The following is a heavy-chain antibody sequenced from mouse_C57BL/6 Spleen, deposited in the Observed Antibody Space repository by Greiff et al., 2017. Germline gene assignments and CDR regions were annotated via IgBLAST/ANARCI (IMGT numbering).Heavy chain of an antibody. CDR1: GFTFSSYA. D-gene: IGHD4-1*01. CDR2: ISSGGDYI. V-gene: IGHV5-9-1*02. J-gene: IGHJ2*01. CDR3: TREGTGTYYFDY. Sequence: EVQGVESGEGLVKPGGSLKLSCAASGFTFSSYAMSWVRQTPEKRLEWVAYISSGGDYIYYADTVKGRFTISRDNARNTLYLQMSRLKSEDTAMYYCTREGTGTYYFDYWGTGTTLTVSS.